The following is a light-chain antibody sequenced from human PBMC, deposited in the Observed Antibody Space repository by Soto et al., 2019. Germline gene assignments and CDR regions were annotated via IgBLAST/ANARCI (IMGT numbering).Light chain of an antibody. CDR2: DVS. CDR3: CSYAGSYV. CDR1: SSDVGGYNY. V-gene: IGLV2-11*01. Sequence: QSALTQPRSVSGSPGQSVTISCTGTSSDVGGYNYVSWYQQHPGKAPKLMIYDVSKRPSGVPDRFSGSKSGNTASLTNSGLQAEDEADYYCCSYAGSYVFGTGTKLTVL. J-gene: IGLJ1*01.